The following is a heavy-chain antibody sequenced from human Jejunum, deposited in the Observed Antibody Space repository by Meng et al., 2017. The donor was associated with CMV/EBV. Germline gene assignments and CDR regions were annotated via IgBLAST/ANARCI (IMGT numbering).Heavy chain of an antibody. Sequence: VSGGSIRGHYWSWVRQPPGKGLEWIGFSFYSGNTNYNPSLKSRVTISLDTSKNLFSLNLNSVTEADTAVYFCARGVGHATNNLLDSWGQGTLVTVSS. D-gene: IGHD1-1*01. CDR2: SFYSGNT. CDR3: ARGVGHATNNLLDS. CDR1: GGSIRGHY. J-gene: IGHJ4*02. V-gene: IGHV4-59*11.